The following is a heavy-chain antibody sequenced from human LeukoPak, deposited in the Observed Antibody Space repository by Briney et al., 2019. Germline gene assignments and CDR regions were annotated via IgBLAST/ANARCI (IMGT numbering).Heavy chain of an antibody. CDR1: GGSFSGYY. CDR3: ARGGRGGSCYSFGCRQFDY. CDR2: INHSGST. J-gene: IGHJ4*02. Sequence: SETLSLTCAVYGGSFSGYYWSWIRQPPGKGLEWIGEINHSGSTNYNPSLKSRVTISVDTSKNQFSLKLSSVTAADTAVYYCARGGRGGSCYSFGCRQFDYWGQGTLVTVSS. D-gene: IGHD2-15*01. V-gene: IGHV4-34*01.